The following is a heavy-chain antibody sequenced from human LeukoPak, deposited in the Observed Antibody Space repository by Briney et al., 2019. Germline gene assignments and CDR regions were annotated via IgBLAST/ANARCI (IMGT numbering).Heavy chain of an antibody. D-gene: IGHD5-18*01. CDR3: ARDRSYGTHYYYYYGMDV. V-gene: IGHV6-1*01. CDR2: TYYRSKWYN. CDR1: GDTVSSNSAA. Sequence: SQTLSLTCAISGDTVSSNSAAWNWIRQSPSRGLEWLGRTYYRSKWYNDYAVSVKSRITINPDTSKNQFSLQLNSVTPEDTAVYYCARDRSYGTHYYYYYGMDVWGQGTTVAVSS. J-gene: IGHJ6*02.